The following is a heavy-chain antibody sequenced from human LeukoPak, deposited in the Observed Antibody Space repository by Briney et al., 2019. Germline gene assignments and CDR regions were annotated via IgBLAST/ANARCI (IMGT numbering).Heavy chain of an antibody. CDR2: IYHSGST. CDR3: ARDRASYDSSGYYYYYYYMDV. CDR1: GYSISSGYY. D-gene: IGHD3-22*01. V-gene: IGHV4-38-2*02. Sequence: KPSETLSLTCTVSGYSISSGYYWGWIRQPPGKGLEWIGSIYHSGSTYYNPSLKSRVTISVDTSKNQFSLKLSSVTAADTAVYYCARDRASYDSSGYYYYYYYMDVWGKGTTVTVSS. J-gene: IGHJ6*03.